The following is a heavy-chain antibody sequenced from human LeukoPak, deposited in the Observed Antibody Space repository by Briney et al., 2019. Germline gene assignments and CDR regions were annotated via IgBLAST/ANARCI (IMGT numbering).Heavy chain of an antibody. J-gene: IGHJ3*02. D-gene: IGHD1-26*01. CDR2: INHSGST. CDR1: GGSISSSNW. Sequence: SETLSLTCAVSGGSISSSNWWSWVRQPPGKGLEWIGEINHSGSTNYNPSLKSRVTISVDTSKNQFSLKLSSVTAADTAVYYCARRRVGATRSYAFDIWGQGTMVTVSS. CDR3: ARRRVGATRSYAFDI. V-gene: IGHV4-4*02.